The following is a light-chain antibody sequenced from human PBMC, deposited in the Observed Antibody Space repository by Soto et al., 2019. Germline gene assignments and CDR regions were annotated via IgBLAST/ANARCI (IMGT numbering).Light chain of an antibody. CDR2: EVS. Sequence: QSVLTQPASVSWSPGQSITISCTGTSSDVGSYNLVSWYQQHPGKAPKLMIYEVSKRPSGVSNRFSGSKSGNTASLTISGLQAEDEADYYCCSYAGSSTSYVFGTGTKVTVL. J-gene: IGLJ1*01. CDR1: SSDVGSYNL. CDR3: CSYAGSSTSYV. V-gene: IGLV2-23*02.